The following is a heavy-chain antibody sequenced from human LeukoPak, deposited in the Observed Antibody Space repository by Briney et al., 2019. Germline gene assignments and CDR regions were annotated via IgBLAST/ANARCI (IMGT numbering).Heavy chain of an antibody. V-gene: IGHV3-23*01. CDR3: AKDGGIVGAMDAFDI. CDR2: ISTSGGST. J-gene: IGHJ3*02. Sequence: GGSLRPSCAASGFTFTNYAMSWVRQPPGKGLEWVSAISTSGGSTYHADSVKGRFTISRDNSKNTVYLQMNSLRAENTAVYYCAKDGGIVGAMDAFDIWGQGTMVTVSS. CDR1: GFTFTNYA. D-gene: IGHD1-26*01.